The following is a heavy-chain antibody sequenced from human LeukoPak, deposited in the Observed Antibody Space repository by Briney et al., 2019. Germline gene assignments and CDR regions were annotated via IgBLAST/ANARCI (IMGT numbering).Heavy chain of an antibody. V-gene: IGHV1-69*04. Sequence: SVKVSCKDSGGTFSSYTISWVRQAHGQGLEWMGKIIPIFGIANYAQKFQGRVTITADKSTSTAYLELSSLRSEDTAVYYCARDVVDSGYSLFDYWGQGTLVTVSS. J-gene: IGHJ4*02. CDR2: IIPIFGIA. CDR1: GGTFSSYT. D-gene: IGHD5-12*01. CDR3: ARDVVDSGYSLFDY.